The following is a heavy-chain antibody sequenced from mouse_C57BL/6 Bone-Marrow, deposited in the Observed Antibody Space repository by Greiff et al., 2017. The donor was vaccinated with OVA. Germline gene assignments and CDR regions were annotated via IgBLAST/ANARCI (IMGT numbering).Heavy chain of an antibody. V-gene: IGHV14-4*01. CDR3: TYYYGSSYGDY. CDR2: IDPENGDT. D-gene: IGHD1-1*01. CDR1: GFNIKDDY. Sequence: EVKVVESGAELVRPGASVKLSCTASGFNIKDDYMHWVKQRPEQGLEWIGWIDPENGDTEYASKFQGKATITADTSSNTAYLQLSSLTSEDTAVYYCTYYYGSSYGDYWGQGTTLTVSS. J-gene: IGHJ2*01.